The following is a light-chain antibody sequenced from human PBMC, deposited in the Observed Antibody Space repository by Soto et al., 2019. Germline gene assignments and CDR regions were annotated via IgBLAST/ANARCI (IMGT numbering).Light chain of an antibody. CDR2: SNN. V-gene: IGLV1-44*01. Sequence: QSVLTQPPSASGTPGQMVTISCSGSSSNIGSNTVNWYQQLPGTAPKLLIYSNNQRPSGVPDRFSGSKSGTSASLAISGLQSEDEADYYCAAWDGNLNGVVFGGGTKVTVL. J-gene: IGLJ3*02. CDR3: AAWDGNLNGVV. CDR1: SSNIGSNT.